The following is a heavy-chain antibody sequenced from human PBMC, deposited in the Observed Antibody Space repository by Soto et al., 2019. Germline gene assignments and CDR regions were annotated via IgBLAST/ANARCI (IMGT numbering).Heavy chain of an antibody. Sequence: QVQLVQSGAEVKKPGSSVKVSCKASGGTFSSYAISWVRQAPGQGLGWMGGIIPIFGTANYAQKFQGRVTIPADESTSTAYMELSSLRSEDTAVYYCAVMITFGGVSDYWGQGTLVTVSS. J-gene: IGHJ4*02. D-gene: IGHD3-16*01. V-gene: IGHV1-69*01. CDR1: GGTFSSYA. CDR3: AVMITFGGVSDY. CDR2: IIPIFGTA.